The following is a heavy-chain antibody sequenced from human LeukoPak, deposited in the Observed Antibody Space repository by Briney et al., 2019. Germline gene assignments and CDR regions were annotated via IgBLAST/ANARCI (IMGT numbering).Heavy chain of an antibody. J-gene: IGHJ4*02. V-gene: IGHV1-18*01. CDR2: INAYNGNT. CDR3: ARDSYPSYYDSSGYYYWNDY. Sequence: GASVKVSCKASGYTFTSYGISWVRQAPGQGLEWMGWINAYNGNTNYAQKLQGRVTMTTDTSTSTAYMELRSLRSDDTAVYYCARDSYPSYYDSSGYYYWNDYWGQGTLVTVSS. D-gene: IGHD3-22*01. CDR1: GYTFTSYG.